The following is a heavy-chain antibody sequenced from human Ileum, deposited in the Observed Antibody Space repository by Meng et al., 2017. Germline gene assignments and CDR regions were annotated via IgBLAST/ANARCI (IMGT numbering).Heavy chain of an antibody. D-gene: IGHD4-11*01. CDR3: AKHEPVTTSRRYPYEN. J-gene: IGHJ4*02. CDR2: ISEDGTYT. V-gene: IGHV3-23*01. CDR1: GFTFRSYS. Sequence: GESLKISCAASGFTFRSYSMTWVRQAPGKGLEWVSAISEDGTYTHYADSVKGRFTISRDNSKNTLFLQMNSLRVEDTAVYYCAKHEPVTTSRRYPYENWGQGTLVTVSS.